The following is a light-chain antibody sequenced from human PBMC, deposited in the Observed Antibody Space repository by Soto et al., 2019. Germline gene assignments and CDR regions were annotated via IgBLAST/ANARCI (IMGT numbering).Light chain of an antibody. V-gene: IGLV2-14*01. CDR2: DVS. CDR1: SSDVGGYNY. J-gene: IGLJ1*01. Sequence: QSALTQPASVSGSPGQSITISCTGTSSDVGGYNYVSWYQQYPGKAPKLMIYDVSNRPSGVSNRFSGSRSGNTASLTISGLQAEDEADYYCSSYTSVSTLYVFGTGTKVTVL. CDR3: SSYTSVSTLYV.